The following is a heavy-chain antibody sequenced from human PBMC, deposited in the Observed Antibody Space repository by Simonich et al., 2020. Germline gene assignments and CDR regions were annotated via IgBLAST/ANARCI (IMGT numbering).Heavy chain of an antibody. J-gene: IGHJ4*02. Sequence: QVQLQESGPGLVKPSETLSLTCTVSGGSISSYYWSWIRQPPGKGLEWMGYIYYSGRTHYNPSLMSLVTISVDTSKNQFSLKLSSVTAADTAVYYCARGGLYFDYWGQGTLVTVSS. V-gene: IGHV4-59*01. CDR3: ARGGLYFDY. D-gene: IGHD2-15*01. CDR1: GGSISSYY. CDR2: IYYSGRT.